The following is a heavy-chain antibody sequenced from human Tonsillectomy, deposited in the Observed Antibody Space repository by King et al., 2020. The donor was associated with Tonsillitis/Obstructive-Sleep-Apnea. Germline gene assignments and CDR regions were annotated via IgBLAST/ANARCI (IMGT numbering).Heavy chain of an antibody. D-gene: IGHD5-18*01. CDR3: ARQYSSWNYFDY. CDR1: GGSISTYY. J-gene: IGHJ4*02. V-gene: IGHV4-59*08. Sequence: LQLQESGPGLVKPSETLSLTCSVSGGSISTYYWSWVRQPPGKGLEWIGHIYYSGSTNYNPSLKSRVTISVDTSKNQFSLKLSSVTAADTAVYYCARQYSSWNYFDYWGQGALVTVSS. CDR2: IYYSGST.